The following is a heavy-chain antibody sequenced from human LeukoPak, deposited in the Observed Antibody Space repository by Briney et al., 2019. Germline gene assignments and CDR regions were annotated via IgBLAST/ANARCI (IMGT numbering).Heavy chain of an antibody. J-gene: IGHJ6*02. Sequence: SETLSLTCTVSGGSISSYYWSWIRQPPGKGLEWIGYIYDSGSTNYNPSLQSRVTISVDTSKNQLSLKLNSVTAADTAVYYCARGASAYYYAMDVWGQGTTVTV. CDR2: IYDSGST. V-gene: IGHV4-59*01. CDR1: GGSISSYY. CDR3: ARGASAYYYAMDV.